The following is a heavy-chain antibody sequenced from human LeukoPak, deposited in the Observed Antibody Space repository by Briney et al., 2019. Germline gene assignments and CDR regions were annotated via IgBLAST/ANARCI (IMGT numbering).Heavy chain of an antibody. J-gene: IGHJ4*02. CDR2: IKSKTDGGTT. Sequence: GSLRLSCAASGFTFSNAWMSWVRQAPGKGLEWVGRIKSKTDGGTTDCAAPVKGRFTISRDDSKNTLYLQMNSLKTEDTAVYYCTTAPNYYGSGSYWFLFDYWGQGTLVTVSS. V-gene: IGHV3-15*01. D-gene: IGHD3-10*01. CDR3: TTAPNYYGSGSYWFLFDY. CDR1: GFTFSNAW.